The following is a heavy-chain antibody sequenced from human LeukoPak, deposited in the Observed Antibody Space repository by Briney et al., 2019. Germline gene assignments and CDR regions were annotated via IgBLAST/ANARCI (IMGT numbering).Heavy chain of an antibody. J-gene: IGHJ6*02. CDR2: IYTGDTT. V-gene: IGHV3-53*01. CDR3: ARDGGSGSLTDYNYYYGMDV. D-gene: IGHD3-10*01. Sequence: GGSLRLSCVASGFTVSSSFFTWVRQAPGKGLEGVSFIYTGDTTYYADSVKGRFTISRDNSKNTLYLQMNSLRAEDTAVYYCARDGGSGSLTDYNYYYGMDVWGQGTTVTVSS. CDR1: GFTVSSSF.